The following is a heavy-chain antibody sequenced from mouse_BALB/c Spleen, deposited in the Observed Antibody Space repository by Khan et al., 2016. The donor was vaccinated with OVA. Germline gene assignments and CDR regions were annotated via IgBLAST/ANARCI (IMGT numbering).Heavy chain of an antibody. CDR2: SYWDDDK. CDR3: DRIAGNYCYAMDY. J-gene: IGHJ4*01. CDR1: GFSLTTSGMG. V-gene: IGHV8-12*01. Sequence: QVTLKESGPGILQPSQTLSLTCSFSGFSLTTSGMGVNWLRQPSGKGLEWLAHSYWDDDKHYNPSQKRLPTISKATSRNQVFLKNTNVDTADTAAYYFDRIAGNYCYAMDYWGQGTSVTVSS. D-gene: IGHD2-1*01.